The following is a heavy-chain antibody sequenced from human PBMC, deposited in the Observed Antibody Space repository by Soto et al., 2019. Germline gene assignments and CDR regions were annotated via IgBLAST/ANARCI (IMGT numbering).Heavy chain of an antibody. J-gene: IGHJ5*02. CDR2: IRPDGSNR. V-gene: IGHV3-33*01. Sequence: QVQLVESGGGVVQPGWSLRLSCVTSGFTFSDYAMHWVRQAPGKGLEWVAVIRPDGSNRYYADSVKGRFTISRDISKNTLYLQMISLTADDTAVYFCARVGRPQHLLTGFDNWGQGTLVTVSS. CDR3: ARVGRPQHLLTGFDN. CDR1: GFTFSDYA. D-gene: IGHD3-16*01.